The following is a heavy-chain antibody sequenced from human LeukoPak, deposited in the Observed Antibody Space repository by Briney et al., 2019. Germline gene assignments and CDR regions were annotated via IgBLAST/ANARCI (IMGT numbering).Heavy chain of an antibody. CDR2: IYYSEST. J-gene: IGHJ3*02. D-gene: IGHD3-22*01. CDR1: GGSTSSYY. Sequence: PSETLSLSRTVSGGSTSSYYWSWIRQPPGKGLERIGYIYYSESTNYNPSLKSRVTISVDTSKNQFSLKLSSVTAADTAVYYCARERDSSGFDAFDIWGQGTMVTVSS. V-gene: IGHV4-59*01. CDR3: ARERDSSGFDAFDI.